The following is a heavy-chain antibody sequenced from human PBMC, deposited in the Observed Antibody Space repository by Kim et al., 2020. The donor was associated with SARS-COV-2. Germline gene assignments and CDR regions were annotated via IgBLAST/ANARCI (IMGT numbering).Heavy chain of an antibody. Sequence: TYYNPSLKSRVTISLDTSKNRFSLKLSSVTAADTAVYYCARAPFYYFDYWGQGTLVTVSS. CDR2: T. J-gene: IGHJ4*02. CDR3: ARAPFYYFDY. V-gene: IGHV4-39*07.